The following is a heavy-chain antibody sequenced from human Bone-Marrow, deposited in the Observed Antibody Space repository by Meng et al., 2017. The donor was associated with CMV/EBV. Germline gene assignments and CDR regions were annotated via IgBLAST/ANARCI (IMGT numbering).Heavy chain of an antibody. Sequence: GGSLRLSCAASGFTFSRYAMHWVRQAPGKGREWVAVISYDVSNKYYAYSVKGRFTISRDNSKNTLYLQMNSLRAEDTAVYYCARESEVFGVDYFDYWGQEPLVTVSS. V-gene: IGHV3-30-3*01. D-gene: IGHD3-3*01. CDR1: GFTFSRYA. CDR2: ISYDVSNK. J-gene: IGHJ4*02. CDR3: ARESEVFGVDYFDY.